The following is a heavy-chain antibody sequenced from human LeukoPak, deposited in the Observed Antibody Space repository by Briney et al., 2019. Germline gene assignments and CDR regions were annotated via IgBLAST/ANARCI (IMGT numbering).Heavy chain of an antibody. J-gene: IGHJ4*02. CDR2: LYPDGSAT. CDR1: GYTFNNYW. Sequence: GESLKISCKASGYTFNNYWIGWVRQMPGRGLEWMGMLYPDGSATTYHPSFEGRVTISADKSVTTAYLEWNSLKASDTALYYCVRQGLQSGTYPAYWGPGTLVTV. D-gene: IGHD1-26*01. CDR3: VRQGLQSGTYPAY. V-gene: IGHV5-51*01.